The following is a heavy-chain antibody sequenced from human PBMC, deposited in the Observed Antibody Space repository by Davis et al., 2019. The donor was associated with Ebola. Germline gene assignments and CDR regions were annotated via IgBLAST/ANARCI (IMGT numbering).Heavy chain of an antibody. D-gene: IGHD2-15*01. J-gene: IGHJ5*02. Sequence: SETLSLTCTVSGGSISSYYWSWIRQAPGKGLEWIGSVCYSGSTDYNPSLKSRVTISEDTSKNQFSLNLRSVTAADTAMYYCARRGSGGSFDHWGQGTLVTVSS. CDR3: ARRGSGGSFDH. V-gene: IGHV4-59*08. CDR1: GGSISSYY. CDR2: VCYSGST.